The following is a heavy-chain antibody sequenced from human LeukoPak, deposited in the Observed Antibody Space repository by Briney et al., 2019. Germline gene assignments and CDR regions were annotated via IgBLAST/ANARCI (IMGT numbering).Heavy chain of an antibody. J-gene: IGHJ4*02. D-gene: IGHD6-25*01. CDR3: AKARGTYYFDC. CDR1: GFTFSSYG. Sequence: GGSLRLSCAASGFTFSSYGMHWVRQAPGKVLEWLAVISYDGSNEYYAHSVKGRFTISRDNSKNTLFLQMNSLRPEDTAVYYCAKARGTYYFDCWGQGTLVTVSS. CDR2: ISYDGSNE. V-gene: IGHV3-30*18.